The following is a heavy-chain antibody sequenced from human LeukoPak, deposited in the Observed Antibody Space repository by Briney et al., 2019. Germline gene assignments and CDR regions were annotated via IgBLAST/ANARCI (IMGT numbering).Heavy chain of an antibody. V-gene: IGHV3-7*03. D-gene: IGHD1-14*01. CDR1: GFTFSSYW. Sequence: GRSLRLSCAASGFTFSSYWMNWVRQAPGKGLEWVANIKQDGSEKYYVDSVKARFTVSRDNAKNSLYLQMNSLRAEDTAVYYCARDTGYGMDVWGKGTTVTVSS. CDR2: IKQDGSEK. CDR3: ARDTGYGMDV. J-gene: IGHJ6*04.